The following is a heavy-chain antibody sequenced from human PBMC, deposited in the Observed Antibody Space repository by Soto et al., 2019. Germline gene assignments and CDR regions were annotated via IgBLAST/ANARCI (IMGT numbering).Heavy chain of an antibody. CDR3: TVSSWFSNDAFDI. CDR2: IKSKTDGGTT. Sequence: XGSLILSDAASGFTFSNAWMSLVGQAPGKGLEWVGRIKSKTDGGTTDYAAPVKGRFTISRDDSKNTLYLQMNSLKTEDTAVYYCTVSSWFSNDAFDIWGQGTMVTVSS. CDR1: GFTFSNAW. D-gene: IGHD6-13*01. J-gene: IGHJ3*02. V-gene: IGHV3-15*01.